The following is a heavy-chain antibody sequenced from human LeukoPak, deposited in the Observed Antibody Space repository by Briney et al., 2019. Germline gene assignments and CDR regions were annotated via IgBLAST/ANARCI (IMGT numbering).Heavy chain of an antibody. Sequence: PGGSLRLSCAASGFTVSSNYMSWVRQAPGKGLEWVSVIYSGGSTYYADSVKGRFTISRDNSKNTLYLQMNSLRAEDTAVYYCARFLTVVTRIDYWGQGTLVTVSS. CDR1: GFTVSSNY. CDR2: IYSGGST. D-gene: IGHD4-23*01. J-gene: IGHJ4*02. CDR3: ARFLTVVTRIDY. V-gene: IGHV3-66*01.